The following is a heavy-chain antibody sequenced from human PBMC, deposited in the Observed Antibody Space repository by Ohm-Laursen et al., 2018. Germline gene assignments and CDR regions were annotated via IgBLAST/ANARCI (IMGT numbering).Heavy chain of an antibody. CDR2: ITSRTNSYAT. Sequence: SLRLSCAASGFTFSDSSIHWVRQASGKGLEWVARITSRTNSYATTYSASVKGRFTISKDDSKNTPHLQMNSLKTEDTAIYYCTRQPYDADAFDIWGQGTMVTVSS. CDR1: GFTFSDSS. CDR3: TRQPYDADAFDI. V-gene: IGHV3-73*01. D-gene: IGHD3-22*01. J-gene: IGHJ3*02.